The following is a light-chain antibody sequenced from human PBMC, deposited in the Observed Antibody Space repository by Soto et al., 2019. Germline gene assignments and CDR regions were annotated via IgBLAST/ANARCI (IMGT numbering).Light chain of an antibody. V-gene: IGLV1-40*01. CDR3: QSYDSSLSGSEV. CDR2: GNS. J-gene: IGLJ2*01. Sequence: QSVLTQPPSVSGAPGQRVTISCTASSSNIGAGYDVHWYQQLPGTAPKLLIYGNSNRPSGVPDRFSGSKSGTSASLAITGLQAGDEADYYCQSYDSSLSGSEVFGGGTKLTVL. CDR1: SSNIGAGYD.